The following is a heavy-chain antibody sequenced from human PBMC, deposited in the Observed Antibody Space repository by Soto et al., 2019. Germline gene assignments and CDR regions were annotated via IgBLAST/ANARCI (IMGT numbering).Heavy chain of an antibody. J-gene: IGHJ4*02. D-gene: IGHD6-13*01. CDR2: IWYDGSNK. Sequence: GGSLRLSCAASGFTVSSYGMHWVRQAPGKGLEWVAVIWYDGSNKYYADSVKGRFTISRDNSKNTLYLQMNSLRAEDTAVYYCARDAGAPSGYSSSWSRFDYWGQGTLVTVSS. CDR1: GFTVSSYG. CDR3: ARDAGAPSGYSSSWSRFDY. V-gene: IGHV3-33*01.